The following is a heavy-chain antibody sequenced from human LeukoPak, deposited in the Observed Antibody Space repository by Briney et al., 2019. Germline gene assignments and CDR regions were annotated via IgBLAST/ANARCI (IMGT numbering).Heavy chain of an antibody. CDR3: ARDRGVGWFDP. J-gene: IGHJ5*02. V-gene: IGHV3-7*05. CDR2: INQDGGEK. D-gene: IGHD2-8*01. CDR1: GFTFSDYY. Sequence: PGGSLRLSCVASGFTFSDYYMTWIRQAPGKGLEWVANINQDGGEKKYVDSVKGRFTISRDNANNSLYLQMNSLRAEDTAVYYCARDRGVGWFDPWGQGTLVTVSS.